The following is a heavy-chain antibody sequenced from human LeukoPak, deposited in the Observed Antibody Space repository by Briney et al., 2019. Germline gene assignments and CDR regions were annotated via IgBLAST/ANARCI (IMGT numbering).Heavy chain of an antibody. J-gene: IGHJ4*02. V-gene: IGHV5-51*01. D-gene: IGHD4-11*01. CDR2: IYPGDSDT. CDR1: GYSFTSYW. CDR3: ARQDYSNLFDY. Sequence: GESLKISCKGSGYSFTSYWISWVRQMPGKDLEWMGIIYPGDSDTRYSPSFQGQVTISADKSISTAYLQCSSLKASDTAMYYCARQDYSNLFDYWGQGTLVTVSS.